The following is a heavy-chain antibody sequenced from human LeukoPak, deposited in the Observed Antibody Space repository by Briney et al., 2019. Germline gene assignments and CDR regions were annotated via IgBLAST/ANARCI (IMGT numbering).Heavy chain of an antibody. CDR3: ASYCSSTSCYANDAFDI. D-gene: IGHD2-2*01. Sequence: GGSLRLSCAASGFTFSSYWMSWVRQAPGKGLEWVAKIKQDGSEKYYVDSVKGRFTISRDNAKNSLSLQMNSLRAEDTAVYYCASYCSSTSCYANDAFDIWGQGTMVTVSS. J-gene: IGHJ3*02. V-gene: IGHV3-7*01. CDR1: GFTFSSYW. CDR2: IKQDGSEK.